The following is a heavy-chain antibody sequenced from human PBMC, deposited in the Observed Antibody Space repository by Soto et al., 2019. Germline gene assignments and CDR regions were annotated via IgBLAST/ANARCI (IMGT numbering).Heavy chain of an antibody. V-gene: IGHV1-3*01. CDR1: GYTFTSYA. CDR2: INAGNGNT. Sequence: ASVKVSCKASGYTFTSYAMHWVRQAPGQRLEWMGWINAGNGNTKYSQKFQGRVTITRDTSASTAYMELSILRSEDTAVYYCARASRNDFWSGYYFDYWGQGTLVTVSS. J-gene: IGHJ4*02. CDR3: ARASRNDFWSGYYFDY. D-gene: IGHD3-3*01.